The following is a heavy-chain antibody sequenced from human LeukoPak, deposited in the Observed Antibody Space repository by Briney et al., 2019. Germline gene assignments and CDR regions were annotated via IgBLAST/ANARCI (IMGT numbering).Heavy chain of an antibody. J-gene: IGHJ4*02. D-gene: IGHD6-19*01. CDR2: ISVYNGNT. Sequence: ASVKVSCKASGYTFTSYGISWVRQAPGQGLEWIGWISVYNGNTIYAQKLQGRVTMTTDTSTSTAYMGLRSLQSDDTAVYYCARAVSFSGSAVTGGAHWGQGTLVTVSS. CDR3: ARAVSFSGSAVTGGAH. V-gene: IGHV1-18*01. CDR1: GYTFTSYG.